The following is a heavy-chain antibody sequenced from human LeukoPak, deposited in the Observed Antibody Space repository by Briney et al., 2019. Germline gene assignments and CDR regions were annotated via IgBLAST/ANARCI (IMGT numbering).Heavy chain of an antibody. Sequence: SETLPLTCTVSGGSISSYYWSWIRQPPGKGLEWIGYIYYSGSTNYNPSLKSRVTISVDTSKNQFSLKLSSVTAADTAVYYCARKYSSSWYQPWFDPWGQGTLVTVSS. CDR1: GGSISSYY. CDR2: IYYSGST. D-gene: IGHD6-13*01. CDR3: ARKYSSSWYQPWFDP. V-gene: IGHV4-59*01. J-gene: IGHJ5*02.